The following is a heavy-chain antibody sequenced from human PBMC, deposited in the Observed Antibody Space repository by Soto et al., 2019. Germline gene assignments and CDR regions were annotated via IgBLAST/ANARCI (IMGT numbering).Heavy chain of an antibody. D-gene: IGHD3-16*01. Sequence: GGSLRLSCAASGLTFSNSWMHWVRQAPGKGLVWVSRINPDGGITNYADSVKGRFAISRDNAKNTVSLQMSGLRAEDTAVYYCSRSLGGGEDYWGQGNMVTVSS. CDR2: INPDGGIT. V-gene: IGHV3-74*01. CDR1: GLTFSNSW. CDR3: SRSLGGGEDY. J-gene: IGHJ4*02.